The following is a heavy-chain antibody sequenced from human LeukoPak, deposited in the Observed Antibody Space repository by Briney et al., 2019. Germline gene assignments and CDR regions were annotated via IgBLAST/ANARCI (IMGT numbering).Heavy chain of an antibody. CDR3: ARGQDLRYSSALYS. V-gene: IGHV3-33*01. J-gene: IGHJ4*02. D-gene: IGHD6-19*01. CDR1: GFIFSSYG. CDR2: IWYDGRNK. Sequence: PRGSLRLSCAASGFIFSSYGMHWVSQAPGKGLEWVAGIWYDGRNKDYADSVKGRFTISRDNSKKTLYLQMNSLRAEDTAVYYCARGQDLRYSSALYSWGQGTLASVSS.